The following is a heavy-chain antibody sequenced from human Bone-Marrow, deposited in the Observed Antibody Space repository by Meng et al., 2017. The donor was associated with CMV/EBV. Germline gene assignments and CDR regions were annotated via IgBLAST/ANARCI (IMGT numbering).Heavy chain of an antibody. CDR1: GFTFSDYY. J-gene: IGHJ4*02. D-gene: IGHD5-18*01. V-gene: IGHV3-11*01. Sequence: GESLKISCAASGFTFSDYYMNWVRQAPGKGLEWVSYISSSGSTIYYADSVKGRFTISRDNARNSLYLQMSSLRAEDTALYYCARDNRYSYGSNFDYWGQGTLVTVSS. CDR3: ARDNRYSYGSNFDY. CDR2: ISSSGSTI.